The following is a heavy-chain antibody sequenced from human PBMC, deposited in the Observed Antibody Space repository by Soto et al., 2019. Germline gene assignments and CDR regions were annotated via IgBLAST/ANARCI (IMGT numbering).Heavy chain of an antibody. D-gene: IGHD3-10*02. CDR3: ARYLPIVRGGAS. Sequence: GGSLRLSCAASGFTFSSYGMHWVRQAPGKGLEWVAVIWYDGSNKYYADSVKGRFTISRDNAKNSLHLQMNSLRAEDTAVYYWARYLPIVRGGASWGKGPLVTVS. CDR1: GFTFSSYG. CDR2: IWYDGSNK. V-gene: IGHV3-33*01. J-gene: IGHJ5*02.